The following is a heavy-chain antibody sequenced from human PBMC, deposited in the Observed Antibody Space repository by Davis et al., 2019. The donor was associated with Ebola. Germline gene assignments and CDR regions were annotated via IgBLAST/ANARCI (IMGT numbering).Heavy chain of an antibody. D-gene: IGHD2-15*01. Sequence: SETLSLTCAVYGGSFSGYYWSWIRQPPGKGLEWIGEINHSGSTNYNPSLKSRVTISVDTSKNQFSLKLSSVTAADTAVYYCARAPGYCSGGSCYLYYYYGMDVWGQGTTVTVSS. CDR2: INHSGST. V-gene: IGHV4-34*01. J-gene: IGHJ6*02. CDR3: ARAPGYCSGGSCYLYYYYGMDV. CDR1: GGSFSGYY.